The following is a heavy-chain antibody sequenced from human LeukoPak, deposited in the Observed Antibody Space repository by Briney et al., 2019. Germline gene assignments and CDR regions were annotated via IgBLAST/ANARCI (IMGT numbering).Heavy chain of an antibody. CDR1: GGSITSYY. Sequence: SETLSLTCTVSGGSITSYYWSWIRQPPGKGLEWIGYIYYSGSTNYNPSLKSRVTIPVDTSKNQFSLKLSSVTAADTAVYYCARARYYYDSSGYWTLFDYWGQGTLVTVSS. CDR2: IYYSGST. CDR3: ARARYYYDSSGYWTLFDY. J-gene: IGHJ4*02. D-gene: IGHD3-22*01. V-gene: IGHV4-59*01.